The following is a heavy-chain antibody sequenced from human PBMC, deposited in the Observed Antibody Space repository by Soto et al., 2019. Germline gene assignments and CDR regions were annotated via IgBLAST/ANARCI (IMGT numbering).Heavy chain of an antibody. CDR2: IIPIFNST. CDR3: AREGRVKIAGYNGLVTIRY. V-gene: IGHV1-69*06. J-gene: IGHJ4*02. Sequence: SVKVSCKVSGSRFSNYVISWVRQAPGHGLEWLGRIIPIFNSTKYAQSFQGRVTITADKSTSTASLELSSLRSDDTAVYYCAREGRVKIAGYNGLVTIRYWCQAPL. D-gene: IGHD2-2*02. CDR1: GSRFSNYV.